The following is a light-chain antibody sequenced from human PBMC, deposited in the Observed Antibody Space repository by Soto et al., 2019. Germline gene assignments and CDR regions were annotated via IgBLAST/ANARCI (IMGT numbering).Light chain of an antibody. CDR3: QQYERSPTT. V-gene: IGKV3-20*01. J-gene: IGKJ4*01. CDR1: QSVSSTY. Sequence: EIVLTQSPGTLSLSPWERVTLSCRASQSVSSTYVACYQQKPGQAPSLLIYVASRRATGIPDRFSGSRSGTDFTLTISRLEPEDFAVYYCQQYERSPTTFGGGTKVEIK. CDR2: VAS.